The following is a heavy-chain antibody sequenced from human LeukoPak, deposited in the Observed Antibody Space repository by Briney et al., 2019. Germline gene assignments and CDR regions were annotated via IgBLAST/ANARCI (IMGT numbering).Heavy chain of an antibody. CDR2: IYHSGST. Sequence: SETLSLTCTVSGYSISSGYYWGWIRQPPGKVLEWIGSIYHSGSTYYNPSLKSRVPISVDTSKNQFSLKLSSVTAADTAVYYCARLWFGELLRPDYWGQGTLVTVSS. D-gene: IGHD3-10*01. CDR3: ARLWFGELLRPDY. V-gene: IGHV4-38-2*02. J-gene: IGHJ4*02. CDR1: GYSISSGYY.